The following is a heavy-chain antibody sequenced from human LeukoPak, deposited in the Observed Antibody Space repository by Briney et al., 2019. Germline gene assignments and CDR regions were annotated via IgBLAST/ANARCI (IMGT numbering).Heavy chain of an antibody. V-gene: IGHV1-46*01. D-gene: IGHD1-1*01. Sequence: ASVKVSCKASGYTFTSYHMHWVRQAPGQGLEWMGIIQPSGGSTNYAQKFQDRVTITTDESTSTAYMELSSLRSEDTAVYYCASNWNYDYWGQGTLVTVSS. CDR1: GYTFTSYH. J-gene: IGHJ4*02. CDR2: IQPSGGST. CDR3: ASNWNYDY.